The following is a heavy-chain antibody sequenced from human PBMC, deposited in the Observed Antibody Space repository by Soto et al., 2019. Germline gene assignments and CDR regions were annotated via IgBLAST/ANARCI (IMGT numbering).Heavy chain of an antibody. Sequence: QVQLQESGPGLVKPSETLSLTCTVSGGSISSYYWSWIRQPPGKGLEWIGYIYYSGSTNHNPSLRSRVTISVDTSKSRSSLKLSSVTAADTAVYYCAWGSTIFGVVDIDYWGQETLVTLSS. D-gene: IGHD3-3*01. CDR2: IYYSGST. CDR1: GGSISSYY. CDR3: AWGSTIFGVVDIDY. J-gene: IGHJ4*01. V-gene: IGHV4-59*01.